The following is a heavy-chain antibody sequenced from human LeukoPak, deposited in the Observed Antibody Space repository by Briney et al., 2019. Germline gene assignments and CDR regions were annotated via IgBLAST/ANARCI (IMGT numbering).Heavy chain of an antibody. CDR1: GFTFDDYA. J-gene: IGHJ4*02. CDR3: ATSRGYSSSGTIDY. CDR2: ISWNSGSI. Sequence: GGSLRLSCAASGFTFDDYAMHWVRQAPGKGLEWVSGISWNSGSIGYADSVKGRFTISRDNAKNSLYLQMNSLRAGDTALYYCATSRGYSSSGTIDYWGRGTLVTVSS. V-gene: IGHV3-9*01. D-gene: IGHD6-13*01.